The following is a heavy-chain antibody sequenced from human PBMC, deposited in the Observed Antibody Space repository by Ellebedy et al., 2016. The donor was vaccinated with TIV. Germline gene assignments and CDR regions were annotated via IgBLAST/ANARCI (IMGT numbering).Heavy chain of an antibody. V-gene: IGHV1-18*01. CDR1: GGIFQG. J-gene: IGHJ1*01. D-gene: IGHD3-22*01. CDR2: IKVHTGNT. CDR3: ARASDSRGFDFLDS. Sequence: AASVKVSCKTSGGIFQGVSWVRQAPGHRPEWLGWIKVHTGNTQYSKNLGGRVSLTTDTSRRTIFMELRGLRNDDTGMYFCARASDSRGFDFLDSWGQGTLLTVSS.